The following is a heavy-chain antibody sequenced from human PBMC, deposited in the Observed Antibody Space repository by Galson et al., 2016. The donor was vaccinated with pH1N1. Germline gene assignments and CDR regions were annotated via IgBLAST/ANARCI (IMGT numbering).Heavy chain of an antibody. CDR2: IYYSADYSGST. CDR1: GGSISSYY. D-gene: IGHD6-6*01. CDR3: AKSVAARPPYMDV. J-gene: IGHJ6*03. V-gene: IGHV4-59*01. Sequence: ETLSLTCTVSGGSISSYYWSWIRQPPGKGLEWIGYIYYSADYSGSTNYNPSLKSRVTISVDTSKNQLSLKLRSVTAADTAVYYCAKSVAARPPYMDVWGKGTTVTVSS.